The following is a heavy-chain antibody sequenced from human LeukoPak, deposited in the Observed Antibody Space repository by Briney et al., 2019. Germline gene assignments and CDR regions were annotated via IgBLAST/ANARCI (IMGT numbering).Heavy chain of an antibody. Sequence: SQTLSLTCAISGDSVSSNSAARDWIRQSPSRGLEWLGRTYYKSKWSKNYAVSVKSRITINPDTSKNQFSLQLNSVTPEDTGVYYCGRGDVAFDYWGQGTLVTISS. CDR3: GRGDVAFDY. CDR2: TYYKSKWSK. CDR1: GDSVSSNSAA. D-gene: IGHD5-24*01. J-gene: IGHJ4*02. V-gene: IGHV6-1*01.